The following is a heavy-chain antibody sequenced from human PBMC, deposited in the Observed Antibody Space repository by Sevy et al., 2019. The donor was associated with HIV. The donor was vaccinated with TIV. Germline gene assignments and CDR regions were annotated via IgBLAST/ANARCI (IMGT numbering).Heavy chain of an antibody. D-gene: IGHD3-10*01. V-gene: IGHV3-13*05. CDR2: IGTAGDP. J-gene: IGHJ4*02. CDR1: GFTFSSYD. CDR3: ARGRITMVQGVIPYFDY. Sequence: GGCLRLSCAASGFTFSSYDMHWVRQATGKGLEWVSAIGTAGDPYYPGSVKGRFTISRENAKNSLYLQMNSLRAGDTAVYYCARGRITMVQGVIPYFDYWGQGTLVTVSS.